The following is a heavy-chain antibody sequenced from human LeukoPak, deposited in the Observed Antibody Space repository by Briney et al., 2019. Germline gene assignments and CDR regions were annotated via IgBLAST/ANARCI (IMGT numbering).Heavy chain of an antibody. CDR3: ARIYSGSPRDY. CDR1: GYSISSGYY. D-gene: IGHD1-26*01. Sequence: SETLSLTCTVSGYSISSGYYWGWIRQPPGKGLEWIGYIYYSGSTNYNPSLKSRVTISVDTSKNQFSLKLSSVTAADTAVYYCARIYSGSPRDYWGQGTLVTVSS. CDR2: IYYSGST. J-gene: IGHJ4*02. V-gene: IGHV4-38-2*02.